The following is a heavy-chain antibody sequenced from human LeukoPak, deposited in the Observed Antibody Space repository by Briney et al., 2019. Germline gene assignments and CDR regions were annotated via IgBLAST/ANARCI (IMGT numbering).Heavy chain of an antibody. CDR1: GFTFSNFW. CDR2: IKQDGSVK. Sequence: TGGSLRLSCAASGFTFSNFWMNWVRQAPGKGLEWVANIKQDGSVKHYVDSVKGRFTISRDNTKNSLYLQMNSLRAEDTAVYYCARVEYYDSSGYFDYWGQGTLVTVSS. V-gene: IGHV3-7*01. CDR3: ARVEYYDSSGYFDY. J-gene: IGHJ4*02. D-gene: IGHD3-22*01.